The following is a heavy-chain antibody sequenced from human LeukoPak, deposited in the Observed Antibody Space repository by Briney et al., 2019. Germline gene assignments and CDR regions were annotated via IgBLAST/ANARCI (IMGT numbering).Heavy chain of an antibody. CDR3: AKVPYSDYGSGRPPFMDV. Sequence: GGSLRLSCAASGFSFSNYAMSWVRQAPGEGLDWVSTLCDSGRDTYYADSVKGRFTISRDNSKNTLYLQMTSLRVEDTATYYCAKVPYSDYGSGRPPFMDVWGQGTTVAVSS. CDR2: LCDSGRDT. J-gene: IGHJ6*02. CDR1: GFSFSNYA. V-gene: IGHV3-23*01. D-gene: IGHD3-10*01.